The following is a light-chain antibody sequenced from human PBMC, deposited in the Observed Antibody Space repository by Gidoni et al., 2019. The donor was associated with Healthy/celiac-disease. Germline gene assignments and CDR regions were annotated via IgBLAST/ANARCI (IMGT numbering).Light chain of an antibody. CDR3: ML. CDR1: QSLLHSNGYNY. J-gene: IGKJ4*01. Sequence: IVMIQSPLSLPVTPGEPASTSCRSSQSLLHSNGYNYLDWYLQKPGQSPQLLIYLGSNRASGVPDRFSGSGSGTDFTLKISRVEAEDVGVYYGMLFGGGTKVEIK. CDR2: LGS. V-gene: IGKV2-28*01.